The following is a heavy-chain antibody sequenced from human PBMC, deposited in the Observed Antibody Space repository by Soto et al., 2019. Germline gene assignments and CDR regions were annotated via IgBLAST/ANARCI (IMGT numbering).Heavy chain of an antibody. CDR2: ISWKSGRT. CDR3: AKGRGGSDGGDSFDY. D-gene: IGHD1-26*01. Sequence: EVQLVESGGGLVQPGRSLRLSCAASGFTYDDYDMHWVRQAPGKGLEWVSAISWKSGRTAYADSVKGRFTISRDNAKNGLYLQMNSLRAEDTALYHCAKGRGGSDGGDSFDYWGQGTLVTVSS. V-gene: IGHV3-9*01. J-gene: IGHJ4*02. CDR1: GFTYDDYD.